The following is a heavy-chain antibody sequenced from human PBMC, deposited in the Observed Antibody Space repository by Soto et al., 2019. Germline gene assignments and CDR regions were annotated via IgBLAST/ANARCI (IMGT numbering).Heavy chain of an antibody. Sequence: PSETLSLTCTVSGGSISSSTYYWDWIRQPPGKGLELIGAMYYTGNKNYNPSLESRVTMSVDTSKNQFSLKLSSVTPTDTAVSYCARRSSSSLGSLFDPWGRGILVTVSS. CDR3: ARRSSSSLGSLFDP. V-gene: IGHV4-39*01. CDR1: GGSISSSTYY. D-gene: IGHD6-6*01. J-gene: IGHJ5*02. CDR2: MYYTGNK.